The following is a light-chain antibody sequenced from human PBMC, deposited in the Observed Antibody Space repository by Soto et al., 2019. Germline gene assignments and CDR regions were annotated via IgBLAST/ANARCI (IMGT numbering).Light chain of an antibody. CDR3: QQYNNWPPS. V-gene: IGKV3-15*01. CDR2: GAS. CDR1: QSVSSN. J-gene: IGKJ2*01. Sequence: EIVMTQSPATLSVSPGERATLSCSASQSVSSNLVGYQQKRGQAPRLLIYGASTRATGIPARFSGSGSGTEFTLTISSLQSEDFAVYYCQQYNNWPPSFGQGTKLQIK.